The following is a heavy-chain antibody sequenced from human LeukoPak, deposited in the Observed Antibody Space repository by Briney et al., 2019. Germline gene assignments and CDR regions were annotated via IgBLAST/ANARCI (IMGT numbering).Heavy chain of an antibody. CDR1: GGSISSYY. CDR2: IYYSGST. Sequence: SETLSLTCTVSGGSISSYYWSWIRQPPGKGLEWLGCIYYSGSTNYNPSLKSRVTISVDTSKNQFSLKLSSVTAADTAVYYCARGDYDIEFNFDYWGQGTLVTVSS. J-gene: IGHJ4*02. D-gene: IGHD3-22*01. V-gene: IGHV4-59*08. CDR3: ARGDYDIEFNFDY.